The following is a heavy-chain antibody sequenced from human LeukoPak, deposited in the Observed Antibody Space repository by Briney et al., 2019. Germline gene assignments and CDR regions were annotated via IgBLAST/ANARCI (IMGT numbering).Heavy chain of an antibody. J-gene: IGHJ4*02. V-gene: IGHV3-23*01. CDR2: ISGSGGST. CDR3: AKDTSPYYYDSSGYYLGEFDY. D-gene: IGHD3-22*01. Sequence: GGSLRLSCAASGFTFDDYGMSWVRQAPGKGLEWVSAISGSGGSTYYADSVKGQFTISRDNSKNTLYLQMNSLRAEDTAVYYCAKDTSPYYYDSSGYYLGEFDYWGQGTLVTVSS. CDR1: GFTFDDYG.